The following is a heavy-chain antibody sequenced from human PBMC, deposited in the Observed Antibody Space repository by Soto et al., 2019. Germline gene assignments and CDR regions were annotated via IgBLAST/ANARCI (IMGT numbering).Heavy chain of an antibody. CDR3: TVSTIFGVAAYGMDV. D-gene: IGHD3-3*01. Sequence: SLRLSCTASGFTFGDYAMSWFRQAPGKGLEWVGFIRSKAYGGTTEYAASVKGRFTISRDDSKSIAYLQMNSLKTEDTAVYYCTVSTIFGVAAYGMDVWGQGTTVTVSS. J-gene: IGHJ6*02. CDR2: IRSKAYGGTT. CDR1: GFTFGDYA. V-gene: IGHV3-49*03.